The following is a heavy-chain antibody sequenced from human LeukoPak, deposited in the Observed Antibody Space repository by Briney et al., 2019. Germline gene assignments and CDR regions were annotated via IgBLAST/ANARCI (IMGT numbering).Heavy chain of an antibody. CDR1: GGSISSYY. CDR3: ARALDGTMMGRRCMDV. D-gene: IGHD3-22*01. J-gene: IGHJ6*03. V-gene: IGHV4-59*01. Sequence: ESSETLSLTCTVSGGSISSYYWSWIRQPPGKGLEWIGYIYYSGSTNYNPSLKSRVTISVDTSKNQFSLKLSSVTAADTAVYYCARALDGTMMGRRCMDVWGKGTTVTVSS. CDR2: IYYSGST.